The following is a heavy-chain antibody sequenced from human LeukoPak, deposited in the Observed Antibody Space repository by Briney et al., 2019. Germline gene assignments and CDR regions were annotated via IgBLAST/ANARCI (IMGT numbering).Heavy chain of an antibody. CDR3: AREVAGPNWFDP. CDR2: IYYSGST. CDR1: GGSISSGGYY. D-gene: IGHD6-19*01. V-gene: IGHV4-31*03. Sequence: SETLSLTCTVSGGSISSGGYYWSWIRQHPGKGLEWIGYIYYSGSTYYNPSLKSRVTISVDTSKNQFSLKLSSVTAADTAVYYCAREVAGPNWFDPWGQGALVTASS. J-gene: IGHJ5*02.